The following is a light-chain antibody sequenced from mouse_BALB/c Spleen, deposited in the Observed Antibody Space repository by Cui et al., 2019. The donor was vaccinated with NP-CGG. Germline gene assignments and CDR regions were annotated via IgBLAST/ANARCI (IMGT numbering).Light chain of an antibody. CDR1: TGAVTTSNY. Sequence: QAFVTQKSALTTSPGETVTLTCRSSTGAVTTSNYANWVQEKPDHLFTGLIGGTKNRAPGVPARFSGSLIGDKAALTITGAQTEDEAIYFCALWYSNHWVFGGGTKLTVL. J-gene: IGLJ1*01. CDR2: GTK. V-gene: IGLV1*01. CDR3: ALWYSNHWV.